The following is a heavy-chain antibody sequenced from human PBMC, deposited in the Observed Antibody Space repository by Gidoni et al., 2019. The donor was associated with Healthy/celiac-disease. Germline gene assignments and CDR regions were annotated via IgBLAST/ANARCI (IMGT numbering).Heavy chain of an antibody. CDR1: GFTFDDYA. CDR3: AKSYDFWSSWFDP. CDR2: ISWNSGSI. J-gene: IGHJ5*02. D-gene: IGHD3-3*01. V-gene: IGHV3-9*01. Sequence: EVQLVESGGGLVQPGRSLRLSCAASGFTFDDYAMHWVRHAPGKGLEWVSCISWNSGSIGYADSVKGRFTISRDNAKNSLYLQMNSLRAEDTALYYCAKSYDFWSSWFDPWGQGTLVTVSS.